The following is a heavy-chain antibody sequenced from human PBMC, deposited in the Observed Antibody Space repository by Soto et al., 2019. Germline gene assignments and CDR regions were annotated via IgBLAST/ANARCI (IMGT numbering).Heavy chain of an antibody. CDR2: ISAYNGNT. CDR3: ARDRSEMITFGGETNFDP. J-gene: IGHJ5*02. Sequence: QVQLVQSGAEVKKPGASVKVSCKASGYTFTSYGISWVRQAPGQGLEWMGWISAYNGNTNYAQKLQGRVTMTTDASTSTAYMELRSLRSDDTAVYYCARDRSEMITFGGETNFDPWGQGTLVTVSS. CDR1: GYTFTSYG. V-gene: IGHV1-18*04. D-gene: IGHD3-16*01.